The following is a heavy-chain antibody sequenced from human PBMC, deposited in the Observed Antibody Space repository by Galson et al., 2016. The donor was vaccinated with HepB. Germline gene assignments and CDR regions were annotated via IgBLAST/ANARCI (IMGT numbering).Heavy chain of an antibody. D-gene: IGHD2-2*02. CDR2: ISYDESNK. CDR1: GFRFSSHA. CDR3: AASPAAIRAPEGYAIDF. Sequence: SLRLSCAASGFRFSSHAMYWVRQAPGKGLEWVAVISYDESNKYYTDSVKGRFTVSRDSSKYTLYLQMNSLRIEDTAVYYCAASPAAIRAPEGYAIDFWGQGTMVTVSS. V-gene: IGHV3-30-3*01. J-gene: IGHJ3*01.